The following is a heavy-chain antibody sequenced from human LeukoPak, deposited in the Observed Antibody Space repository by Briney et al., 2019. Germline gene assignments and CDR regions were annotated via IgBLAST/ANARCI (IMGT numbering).Heavy chain of an antibody. CDR3: ARDWYSSSWNPTRDYYYYGMDV. CDR2: IIPIFGTA. Sequence: GASVKVSCKASGGTFSSYAISWVRQAPGQGLEWMGGIIPIFGTANYAQKFQGRVTITTDESTSTAYMELSSLRSEDTAVYYCARDWYSSSWNPTRDYYYYGMDVWGQGTTVTVSS. D-gene: IGHD6-13*01. CDR1: GGTFSSYA. J-gene: IGHJ6*02. V-gene: IGHV1-69*05.